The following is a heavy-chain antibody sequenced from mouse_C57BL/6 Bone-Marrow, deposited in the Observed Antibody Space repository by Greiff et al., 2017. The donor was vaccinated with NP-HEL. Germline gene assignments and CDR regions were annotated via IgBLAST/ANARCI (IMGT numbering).Heavy chain of an antibody. V-gene: IGHV1-69*01. CDR2: IDPSDSYT. D-gene: IGHD2-4*01. CDR1: GYTFTSYW. J-gene: IGHJ2*01. CDR3: ARGLRREGYYLDY. Sequence: VQLQQSGAELVMPGASVKLSCKASGYTFTSYWMHWVKQRPGQGLEWIGEIDPSDSYTNYNQKFKGKSTLTVDKSSSTAYMQLSSLTSEDSAVYYCARGLRREGYYLDYWGQGTTLTVSS.